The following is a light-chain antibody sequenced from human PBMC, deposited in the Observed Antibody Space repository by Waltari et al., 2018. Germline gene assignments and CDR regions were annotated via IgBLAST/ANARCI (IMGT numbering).Light chain of an antibody. CDR1: QSVLYSSNNKNY. J-gene: IGKJ2*01. V-gene: IGKV4-1*01. CDR2: WAS. CDR3: QQYYSTPPT. Sequence: VMTQSXXSXAVSLGXXAXXNXKSXQSVLYSSNNKNYLAWYQQAPGQPPKLLIYWASTRESGVPDRFSGSGSGTDFTLTISSLQAEDVAVYYCQQYYSTPPTFSQGTKLEIK.